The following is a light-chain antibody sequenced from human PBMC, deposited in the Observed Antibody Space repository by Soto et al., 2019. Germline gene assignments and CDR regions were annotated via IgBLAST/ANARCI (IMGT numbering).Light chain of an antibody. J-gene: IGLJ2*01. CDR1: SSDVGGYNY. CDR2: EVS. Sequence: QSALTKPASVSGSPGQSITISCTGTSSDVGGYNYVSWYQQHPGKAPKLMIYEVSNRPSGVSNRFSGSKSGNTASLTISGLQAEDEADYYCTSKTSSTYVVFGGGTKLTVL. V-gene: IGLV2-14*01. CDR3: TSKTSSTYVV.